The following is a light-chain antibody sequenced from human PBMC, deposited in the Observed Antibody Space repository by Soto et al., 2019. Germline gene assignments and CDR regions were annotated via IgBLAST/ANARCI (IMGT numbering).Light chain of an antibody. CDR3: QQSYNIPPT. V-gene: IGKV1-39*01. CDR1: QSISNY. CDR2: AAT. J-gene: IGKJ5*01. Sequence: DIQMTQSPSSLSASVGDRVTLTCRASQSISNYLNWYQQKAGMAPKLPIYAATTLQRGVPSRFSGSGSGTDFTLTITSLQPEDFAIYFCQQSYNIPPTFGQGTRLEIK.